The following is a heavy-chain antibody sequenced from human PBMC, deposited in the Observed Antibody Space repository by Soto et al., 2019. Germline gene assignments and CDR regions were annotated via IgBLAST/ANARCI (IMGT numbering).Heavy chain of an antibody. V-gene: IGHV3-13*04. D-gene: IGHD5-18*01. Sequence: EVQLVESGGGLVQPGGSLRLSCVASGFTFSSYDMHWVRQATGKGLEWVSAIGNGGDTYYPDSVKGRFTISREDAKNSLYLQMNNVKPGDTAVYYCARAAWGLMDSYDYWGQGSLVTVSA. CDR1: GFTFSSYD. CDR3: ARAAWGLMDSYDY. J-gene: IGHJ4*02. CDR2: IGNGGDT.